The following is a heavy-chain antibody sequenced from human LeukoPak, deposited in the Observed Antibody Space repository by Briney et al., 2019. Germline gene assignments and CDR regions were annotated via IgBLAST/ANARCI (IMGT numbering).Heavy chain of an antibody. J-gene: IGHJ4*02. Sequence: GGSLRLSCAASGFIFKTYTMTWVRQAPGKGLEWVSSITGDCKYITYADSVKDRFAISRDNAKNSLYLQVASLRGDDTATYYCAREGNDYYYDQWGQGTLVTVSP. CDR3: AREGNDYYYDQ. V-gene: IGHV3-21*01. CDR1: GFIFKTYT. CDR2: ITGDCKYI. D-gene: IGHD3-16*01.